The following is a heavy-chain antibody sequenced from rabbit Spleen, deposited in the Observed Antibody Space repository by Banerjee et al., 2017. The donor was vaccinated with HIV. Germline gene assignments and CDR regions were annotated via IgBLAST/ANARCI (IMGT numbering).Heavy chain of an antibody. CDR1: GVSFSVSSY. Sequence: QSLEESGGDLVKPGASLTLTCIASGVSFSVSSYMCWVRQAPGKGLEWIACIEAGSSGFSYFASWAKGRFTISKTSSTTVTLQMTSLTAADTATYFCARGSAAMTMVITGFYFNLWAQGPSSPS. CDR2: IEAGSSGFS. J-gene: IGHJ4*01. D-gene: IGHD2-1*01. CDR3: ARGSAAMTMVITGFYFNL. V-gene: IGHV1S40*01.